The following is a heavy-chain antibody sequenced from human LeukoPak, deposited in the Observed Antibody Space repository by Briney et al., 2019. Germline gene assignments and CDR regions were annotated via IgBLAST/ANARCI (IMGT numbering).Heavy chain of an antibody. CDR2: IYSDGSSA. CDR1: GFTFSGYW. D-gene: IGHD6-13*01. J-gene: IGHJ4*02. V-gene: IGHV3-74*01. Sequence: GGSLRLSCAASGFTFSGYWMHWVRQAPGKGLLWVSRIYSDGSSATYADSVKGRFTTSRDNTKNTLYLEMNSLRVEDTAVYYCARGRAAAGNYFDYWGQGTLVTVSS. CDR3: ARGRAAAGNYFDY.